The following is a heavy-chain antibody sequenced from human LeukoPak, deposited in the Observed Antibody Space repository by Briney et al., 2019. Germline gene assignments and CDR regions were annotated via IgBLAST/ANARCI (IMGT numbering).Heavy chain of an antibody. Sequence: GGSLRLSCAASGFTFSSYSMNWVRQAPGKGLEWVSYISSSSSTIYYADSVKGRFTISRDNAKNSLYLQMNSLRAEDTAVYYCAREYVRFLERLSHYYMDVWGKGTTVTVSS. CDR1: GFTFSSYS. CDR3: AREYVRFLERLSHYYMDV. J-gene: IGHJ6*03. CDR2: ISSSSSTI. V-gene: IGHV3-48*01. D-gene: IGHD3-3*01.